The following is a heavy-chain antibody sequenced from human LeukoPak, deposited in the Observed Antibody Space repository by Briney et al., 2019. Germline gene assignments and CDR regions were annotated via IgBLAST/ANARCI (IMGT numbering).Heavy chain of an antibody. CDR3: AKAKAGYSSGWHFDY. J-gene: IGHJ4*02. CDR2: ISWNSGSI. Sequence: GRSLRLSCAASGFTFGDYAMPWVRQAPGKGLEWVSGISWNSGSIGYADSVKGRFTISRDNAKNSLYLQMNSLRAEDTALYYCAKAKAGYSSGWHFDYWGQGTLVTVSS. V-gene: IGHV3-9*01. D-gene: IGHD6-19*01. CDR1: GFTFGDYA.